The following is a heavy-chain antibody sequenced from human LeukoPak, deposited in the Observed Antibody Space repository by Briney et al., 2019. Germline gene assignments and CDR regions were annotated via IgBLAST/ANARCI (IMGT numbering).Heavy chain of an antibody. J-gene: IGHJ6*02. CDR3: PTFRAQLVNYGIDV. Sequence: ASLKVSCKVSGYTLTELSMHWVRHAPGKGLESMGGFDPEYGETIYAQKFQVRITMTEDTSTSTAHMALSSLRCDDPSAYCSPTFRAQLVNYGIDVWGQGTTVTVSS. CDR2: FDPEYGET. V-gene: IGHV1-24*01. CDR1: GYTLTELS. D-gene: IGHD2-2*01.